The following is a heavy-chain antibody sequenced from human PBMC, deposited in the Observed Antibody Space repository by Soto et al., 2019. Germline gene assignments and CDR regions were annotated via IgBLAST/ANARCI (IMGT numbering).Heavy chain of an antibody. V-gene: IGHV4-31*03. J-gene: IGHJ6*02. CDR1: GGSISSGGYY. CDR3: ARDRYSGYDLNYYYGMDV. D-gene: IGHD5-12*01. Sequence: SETLSLTCTVSGGSISSGGYYWSWIRQHPGKGLEWIGYIYYSGSTYYNPSLKSRVTISVDTSKNQFSLKLSSVTAADTAAYYCARDRYSGYDLNYYYGMDVWGQGTTVTVSS. CDR2: IYYSGST.